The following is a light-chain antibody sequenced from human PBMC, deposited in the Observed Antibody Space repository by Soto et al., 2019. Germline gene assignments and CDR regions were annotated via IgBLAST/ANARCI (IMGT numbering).Light chain of an antibody. CDR1: SSDVGGYNY. V-gene: IGLV2-14*01. J-gene: IGLJ2*01. CDR3: SSYRSSGTLV. Sequence: QSALTQPASVSGSPGQSITISCTGTSSDVGGYNYVSWYQQHPGKAPKLMIYEVTNRPSGISNRFSGSKSGNTASLTISGLRAEDEADYYCSSYRSSGTLVFGGGTKVTVL. CDR2: EVT.